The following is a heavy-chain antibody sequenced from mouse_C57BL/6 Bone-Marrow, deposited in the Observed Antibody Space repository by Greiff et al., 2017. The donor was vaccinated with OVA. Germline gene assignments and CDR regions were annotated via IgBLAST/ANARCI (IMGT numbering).Heavy chain of an antibody. Sequence: VQLVESGPGLVQPSQSLSITCTVSGFSLTSYGVHWVRQSPGKGLEWLGVIWGGGSTDYNAAFISRLSISKDNSKSQVFFKMNSLQADDTAIYYCARAYYSNYEFAYWGQGTLVTVSA. CDR3: ARAYYSNYEFAY. D-gene: IGHD2-5*01. CDR1: GFSLTSYG. V-gene: IGHV2-2*01. CDR2: IWGGGST. J-gene: IGHJ3*01.